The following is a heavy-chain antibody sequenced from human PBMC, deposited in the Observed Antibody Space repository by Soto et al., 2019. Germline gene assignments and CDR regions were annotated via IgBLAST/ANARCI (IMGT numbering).Heavy chain of an antibody. V-gene: IGHV4-31*03. CDR1: GGSISSGGYY. CDR2: IYYSGST. D-gene: IGHD6-6*01. Sequence: PSETLSLTCTVSGGSISSGGYYWSWIRQHPGKGLEWIGYIYYSGSTYYNPSLKSRVTISVDTSKNQFSLKLSSVTAADTAVYYCARDKASSSSPWDTDYYGMDVWGQGTTVTVSS. J-gene: IGHJ6*02. CDR3: ARDKASSSSPWDTDYYGMDV.